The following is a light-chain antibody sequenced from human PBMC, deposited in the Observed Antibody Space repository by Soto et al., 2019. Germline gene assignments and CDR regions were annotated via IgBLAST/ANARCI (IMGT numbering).Light chain of an antibody. CDR3: QQYGTSIT. J-gene: IGKJ5*01. CDR1: QSFSSSY. CDR2: GAS. V-gene: IGKV3-20*01. Sequence: EIVLTQSPGALSLSQGERATLSCRASQSFSSSYLAWYQQKHGQAPRLLIYGASSRATGIPDRFSGSGSGTDFTLTISRLEPEDFAVYYCQQYGTSITFGQGTRLEI.